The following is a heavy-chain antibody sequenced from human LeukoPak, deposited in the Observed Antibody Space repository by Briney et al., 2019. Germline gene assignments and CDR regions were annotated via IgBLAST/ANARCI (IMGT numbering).Heavy chain of an antibody. D-gene: IGHD4-17*01. CDR3: AKDRGDYDRYYYYGMDV. Sequence: DSVKGRFTISRDNSKNTLYLQMSSLRAEDTAVYYCAKDRGDYDRYYYYGMDVWGQGTTVTVSS. J-gene: IGHJ6*02. V-gene: IGHV3-30*02.